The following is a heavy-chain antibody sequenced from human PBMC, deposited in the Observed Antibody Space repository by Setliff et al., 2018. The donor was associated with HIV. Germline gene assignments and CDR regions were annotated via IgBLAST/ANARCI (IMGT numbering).Heavy chain of an antibody. CDR2: IYYSGSS. CDR1: GGSLNDYY. Sequence: PSETLSLTCAVYGGSLNDYYWSWIRQPPGKGLEWIGYIYYSGSSYYNPSLQSRITMSVETSMNQFSLRLTSVTAADTAMYYCARADIYGYVDFWGQGTMVTVSS. D-gene: IGHD5-18*01. J-gene: IGHJ4*03. CDR3: ARADIYGYVDF. V-gene: IGHV4-34*01.